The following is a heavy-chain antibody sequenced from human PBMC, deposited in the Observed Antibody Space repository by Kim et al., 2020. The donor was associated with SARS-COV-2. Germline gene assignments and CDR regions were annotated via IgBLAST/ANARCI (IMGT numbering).Heavy chain of an antibody. CDR1: GFTFSSYC. J-gene: IGHJ4*02. CDR2: IKQDGSEK. D-gene: IGHD6-13*01. Sequence: GGSLRLSCAASGFTFSSYCMSWVRQAPGKGLEWVANIKQDGSEKYYVDSVKGRFTISRDNAKNSLYLQMNSLRAEDTAVYYCARSDPYSSNYYFDYWGQG. V-gene: IGHV3-7*01. CDR3: ARSDPYSSNYYFDY.